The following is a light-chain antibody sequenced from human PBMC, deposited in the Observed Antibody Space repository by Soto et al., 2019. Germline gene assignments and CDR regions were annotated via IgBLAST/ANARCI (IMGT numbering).Light chain of an antibody. CDR2: DVS. J-gene: IGLJ2*01. CDR3: SSYTSSSTVV. V-gene: IGLV2-14*01. Sequence: QSALTQPASVSGSPGQSITISCTGTSGDVGRYNYVSWCQQHPGKAPKLIIYDVSNRPSGVSNRFSGSKSGNTASLTISGLQAEDEADYYCSSYTSSSTVVFGGGTKLTVL. CDR1: SGDVGRYNY.